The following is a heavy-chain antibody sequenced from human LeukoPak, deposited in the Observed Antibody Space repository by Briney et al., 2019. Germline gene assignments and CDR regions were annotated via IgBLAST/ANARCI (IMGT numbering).Heavy chain of an antibody. CDR2: ISWNSGSI. CDR3: AKDFLIYYGGNPGAFDI. D-gene: IGHD4-23*01. Sequence: GGSLRLSCAASGFTFDDYAMHWVRQAPGKGLEWVSGISWNSGSIGYADSVKGRFTISRDNAKNSLYLQMNSLRAEDTALYYCAKDFLIYYGGNPGAFDIWGQGTMVTVSS. J-gene: IGHJ3*02. CDR1: GFTFDDYA. V-gene: IGHV3-9*01.